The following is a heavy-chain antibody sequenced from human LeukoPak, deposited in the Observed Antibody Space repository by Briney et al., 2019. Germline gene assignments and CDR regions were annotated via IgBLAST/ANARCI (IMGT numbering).Heavy chain of an antibody. J-gene: IGHJ4*02. CDR2: INPNSGGT. CDR3: ARRDYDSSGYPLFDY. CDR1: GYTFTGYY. Sequence: ASVKVSCKASGYTFTGYYMHWVRQAPGQGLEWMGWINPNSGGTNYAQKFQGRVTMTRDTSISTAYMELSRLRSDDTAVYYRARRDYDSSGYPLFDYWGQGTLVTVSS. V-gene: IGHV1-2*02. D-gene: IGHD3-22*01.